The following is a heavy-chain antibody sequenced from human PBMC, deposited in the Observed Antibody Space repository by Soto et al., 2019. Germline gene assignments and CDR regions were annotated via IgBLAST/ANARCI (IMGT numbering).Heavy chain of an antibody. CDR1: GFNFETHD. J-gene: IGHJ5*02. CDR3: ARGRSKDFVSSPPPMFDP. Sequence: EVQLVESGGGMVQTGGSLRLSCVASGFNFETHDMHWVRQVTGKGLEWVAGIGTLFDRFYPDSVKGRFIISRENAKTSVYLQMTKLRTGDTGVYYCARGRSKDFVSSPPPMFDPRGQGTLVTVSS. CDR2: IGTLFDR. V-gene: IGHV3-13*01.